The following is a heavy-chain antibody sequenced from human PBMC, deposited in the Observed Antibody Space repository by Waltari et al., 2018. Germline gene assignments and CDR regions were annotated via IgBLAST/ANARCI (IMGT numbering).Heavy chain of an antibody. CDR1: GGTFSSYA. J-gene: IGHJ3*02. CDR3: ARDLPTGTTKMDAFDI. CDR2: IIPIFGTA. D-gene: IGHD1-7*01. V-gene: IGHV1-69*12. Sequence: QVQLVQSGAEVEKPGSSVKVSCKASGGTFSSYAISWARQAPGQGLEWMGGIIPIFGTANYAQKFQSRVTITADESTSTAYMELSSLRSEDTAVYYCARDLPTGTTKMDAFDIWGQGTMVTVSS.